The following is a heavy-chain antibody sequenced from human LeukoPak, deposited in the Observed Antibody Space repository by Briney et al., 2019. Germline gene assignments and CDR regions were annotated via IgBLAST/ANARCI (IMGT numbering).Heavy chain of an antibody. CDR3: ATDSSSRPEDY. V-gene: IGHV3-66*01. CDR2: VNTGGST. CDR1: GFTVSSKY. Sequence: GGSLRLSCAASGFTVSSKYMIWVRQAPGKALEWVSLVNTGGSTYYADSVKGRFTISRDNSKNTLYLQMNSLRAEDTAVYYCATDSSSRPEDYWGQGTRVTVSS. D-gene: IGHD3-22*01. J-gene: IGHJ4*02.